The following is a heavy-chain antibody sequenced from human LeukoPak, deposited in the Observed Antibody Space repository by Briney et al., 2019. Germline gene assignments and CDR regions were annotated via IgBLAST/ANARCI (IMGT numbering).Heavy chain of an antibody. V-gene: IGHV4-59*01. CDR2: IYHSGST. Sequence: SETLSLTCTVSGGSISPYYWSWIRQPPGKGLEWIGYIYHSGSTSYNPSLKSRVTISVDTSKNQFSLKLTSVTAADTAVYYCARDQRQGFWSENWFDPCGQGTLVTVSS. D-gene: IGHD3-3*01. CDR3: ARDQRQGFWSENWFDP. CDR1: GGSISPYY. J-gene: IGHJ5*02.